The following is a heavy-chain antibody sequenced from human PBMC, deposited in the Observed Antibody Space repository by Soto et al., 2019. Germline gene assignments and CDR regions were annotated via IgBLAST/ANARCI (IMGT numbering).Heavy chain of an antibody. CDR3: ARGRGAAGDYYYYYYMDV. D-gene: IGHD6-13*01. CDR2: INHSGST. CDR1: GGSFSGYY. V-gene: IGHV4-34*01. J-gene: IGHJ6*03. Sequence: SETLSLTCAVYGGSFSGYYWSWIRQPPGKGLEWIGEINHSGSTNYNPSLKSRVTISVDTSKNQFSLKLSSVTAADTAVYYCARGRGAAGDYYYYYYMDVWGQGTTVPVSS.